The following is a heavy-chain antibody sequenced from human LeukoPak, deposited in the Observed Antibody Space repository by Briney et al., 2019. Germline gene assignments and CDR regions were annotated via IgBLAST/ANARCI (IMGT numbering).Heavy chain of an antibody. Sequence: GSLRLSCAASGFTFSSYAMSWIRQPPGKGLEWIGYIYYSGSTNYNPSLKSRVTISVDTSKNQFSLKLSSVTAADTAVYYCAREPKGSSWAFDIWGQGTMVTVSS. CDR3: AREPKGSSWAFDI. V-gene: IGHV4-59*01. J-gene: IGHJ3*02. CDR2: IYYSGST. CDR1: GFTFSSYA.